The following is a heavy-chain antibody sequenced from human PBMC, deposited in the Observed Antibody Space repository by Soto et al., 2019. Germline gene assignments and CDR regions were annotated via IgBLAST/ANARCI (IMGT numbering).Heavy chain of an antibody. CDR2: IYSGGST. CDR3: GRGLGYCSSTSCDEGTV. CDR1: GFTVSSSY. V-gene: IGHV3-66*01. J-gene: IGHJ4*02. Sequence: PGGSLRLSCAASGFTVSSSYMSWVRQAPGKGLEWVSVIYSGGSTYYADSVKGRFTISRENSKNTLNLQMNSLRAEDTAVYYCGRGLGYCSSTSCDEGTVWGQGTLVTVSS. D-gene: IGHD2-2*01.